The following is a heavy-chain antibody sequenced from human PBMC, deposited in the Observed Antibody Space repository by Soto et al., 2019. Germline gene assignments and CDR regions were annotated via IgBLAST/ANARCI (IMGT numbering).Heavy chain of an antibody. CDR1: GGSFSGYY. V-gene: IGHV4-34*01. J-gene: IGHJ4*02. D-gene: IGHD3-22*01. Sequence: SETLSLTCAVYGGSFSGYYWSWIRQPPGKGLEWIGEINHSGSTNYNPSLKSRVTISVDTSKNQFSLKLSSVTAADTAVYYCARGWYYDSSGYYHFDYWGQGTLVTVSS. CDR2: INHSGST. CDR3: ARGWYYDSSGYYHFDY.